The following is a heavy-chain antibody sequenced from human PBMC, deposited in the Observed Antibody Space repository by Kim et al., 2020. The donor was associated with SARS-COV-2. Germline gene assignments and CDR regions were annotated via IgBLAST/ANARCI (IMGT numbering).Heavy chain of an antibody. V-gene: IGHV4-34*01. J-gene: IGHJ6*02. CDR2: INHSGAT. Sequence: SETLSLRCAVYVGSFSGYHWTWIRQPPGKGLEWIGEINHSGATNYNPSLKSRVAISVDTSKNQFSLKLNSVTAADTAVYFCARGGAGVVPSPRLGSGPYYHYCAVDVWGQGTTVTVSS. D-gene: IGHD3-3*01. CDR3: ARGGAGVVPSPRLGSGPYYHYCAVDV. CDR1: VGSFSGYH.